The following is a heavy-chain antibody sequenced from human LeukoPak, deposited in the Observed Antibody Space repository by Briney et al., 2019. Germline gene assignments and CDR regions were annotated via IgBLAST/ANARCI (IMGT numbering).Heavy chain of an antibody. Sequence: ASVKVSCKASGGTFSSYAISWVRQAPGQGLEWMGRIIPILGIANYAQKFQGRVTITADKSTSTAYMELSSLRSEDTAVYYCAVRPYSSSSGRGIRLFNDYWGQGTLVTVSS. CDR3: AVRPYSSSSGRGIRLFNDY. CDR2: IIPILGIA. CDR1: GGTFSSYA. J-gene: IGHJ4*02. V-gene: IGHV1-69*04. D-gene: IGHD6-6*01.